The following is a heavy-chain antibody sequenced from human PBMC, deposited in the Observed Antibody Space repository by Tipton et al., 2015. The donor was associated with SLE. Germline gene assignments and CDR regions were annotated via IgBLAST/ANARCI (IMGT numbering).Heavy chain of an antibody. CDR3: ASGGHSGY. V-gene: IGHV4-59*01. D-gene: IGHD2-21*02. CDR2: ISYSGNT. J-gene: IGHJ4*02. CDR1: GTSISGYY. Sequence: TLSLTCTVSGTSISGYYWNWIRQSPGRGLEWVGYISYSGNTNYNPSLKRRVTISVDSSKNQFSLNLSSVTAADTAVYYCASGGHSGYWGQGILVTVSS.